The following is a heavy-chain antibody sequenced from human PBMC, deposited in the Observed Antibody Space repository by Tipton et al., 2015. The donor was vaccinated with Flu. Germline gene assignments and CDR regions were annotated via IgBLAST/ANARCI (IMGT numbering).Heavy chain of an antibody. CDR2: INPGDSDT. Sequence: QLVQSGAEVKKPGESLKISCKGSGYSFTSYWIGWVRQMPGKGLEWMGVINPGDSDTRYSPSLQGQVTISADKSISTAYLQWSSLKASDTAMYYCARHGKAGIIPYNWFDPWGQGTLVTVSS. CDR1: GYSFTSYW. J-gene: IGHJ5*02. V-gene: IGHV5-51*01. CDR3: ARHGKAGIIPYNWFDP. D-gene: IGHD1-1*01.